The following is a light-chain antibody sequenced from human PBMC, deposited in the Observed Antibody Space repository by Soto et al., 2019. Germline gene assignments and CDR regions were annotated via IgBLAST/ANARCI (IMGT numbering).Light chain of an antibody. CDR3: QQYNNWPPLT. J-gene: IGKJ4*01. Sequence: EIVMTQSPATLSVSPGDRATLSCRASQSVSSSLAWYQQIPGQAPRLLIYDASTRATGSPARFGGSGSGTDFTLTISSLQSEDFAVYYCQQYNNWPPLTFGGGTKVELK. CDR1: QSVSSS. V-gene: IGKV3-15*01. CDR2: DAS.